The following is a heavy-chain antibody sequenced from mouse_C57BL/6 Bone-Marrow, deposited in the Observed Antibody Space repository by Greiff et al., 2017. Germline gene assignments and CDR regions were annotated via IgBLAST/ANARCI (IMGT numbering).Heavy chain of an antibody. V-gene: IGHV1-69*01. CDR2: IDPSDSYT. D-gene: IGHD3-2*02. CDR3: VRLSDR. CDR1: GYTFTSYW. Sequence: QVQLQQPGAELVMPGASVKLSCKASGYTFTSYWMPWVKQRPGQGLEWIGEIDPSDSYTNSNQKFKGKSTLTVDKSSSTAYMQLSSLASEDSAVYYCVRLSDRWGQRTTLTVSS. J-gene: IGHJ2*01.